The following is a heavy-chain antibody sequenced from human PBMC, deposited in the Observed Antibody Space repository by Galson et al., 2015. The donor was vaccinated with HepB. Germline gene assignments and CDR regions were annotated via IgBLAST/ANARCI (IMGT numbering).Heavy chain of an antibody. CDR2: ISSSSSYI. CDR3: ARDESYYYGSGSYLAGYYYGMDV. J-gene: IGHJ6*02. V-gene: IGHV3-21*01. Sequence: SLRLSCAASGFTFSSYSMNWVRQAPGKGLEWVSSISSSSSYIYYADSVKGRFTISRDNAKNSLYLQINSLRAEDTAVYYCARDESYYYGSGSYLAGYYYGMDVWGQGTTVTVSS. CDR1: GFTFSSYS. D-gene: IGHD3-10*01.